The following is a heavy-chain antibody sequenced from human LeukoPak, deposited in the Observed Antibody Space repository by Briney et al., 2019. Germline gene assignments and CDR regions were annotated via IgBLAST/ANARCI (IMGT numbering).Heavy chain of an antibody. V-gene: IGHV3-30*02. CDR1: GFTFSSYG. CDR3: AKDIWRAAGIGY. D-gene: IGHD6-13*01. CDR2: IRYDGSNK. J-gene: IGHJ4*02. Sequence: GGSLRLSCAASGFTFSSYGMHWVRQAPGKGLEWVAFIRYDGSNKYYADSVKDRFTISRDNSKNTLYLQMNSLRAEDTAVYYCAKDIWRAAGIGYWGQGTLVTVSS.